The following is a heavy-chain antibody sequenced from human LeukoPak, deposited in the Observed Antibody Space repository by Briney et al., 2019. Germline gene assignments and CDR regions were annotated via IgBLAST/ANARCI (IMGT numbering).Heavy chain of an antibody. CDR2: IKSKTDGGTT. D-gene: IGHD3-3*01. V-gene: IGHV3-15*01. Sequence: GGSLRLSCAASGFTFSNAWMSWVRQAPGKGLEWVGRIKSKTDGGTTDYAAPVKGRFTISGDDSKNTLYLQMNSLKTEDTAVYYCTTDGAGLRFLEWSYYFDYWGQGTLVTVSS. J-gene: IGHJ4*02. CDR3: TTDGAGLRFLEWSYYFDY. CDR1: GFTFSNAW.